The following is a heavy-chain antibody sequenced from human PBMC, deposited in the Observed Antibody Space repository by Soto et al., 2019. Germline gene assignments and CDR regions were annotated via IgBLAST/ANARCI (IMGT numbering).Heavy chain of an antibody. CDR2: IYYSGST. CDR1: GGSISSSSYY. Sequence: SETLSLTCTVSGGSISSSSYYWGWIRQPPGKGLEWIGSIYYSGSTYYNPSLKSRVTISVDTSKNQFSLKLSSVTAADTAVYYCARHYGSGSYWAYYYYGMDVWGQGTTVTVSS. D-gene: IGHD3-10*01. J-gene: IGHJ6*02. V-gene: IGHV4-39*01. CDR3: ARHYGSGSYWAYYYYGMDV.